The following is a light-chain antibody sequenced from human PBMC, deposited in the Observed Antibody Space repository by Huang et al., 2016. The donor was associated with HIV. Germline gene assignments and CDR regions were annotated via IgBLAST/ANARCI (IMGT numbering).Light chain of an antibody. V-gene: IGKV3-11*01. CDR2: DTS. CDR3: QQRGSRPPT. J-gene: IGKJ1*01. Sequence: EIVLTQSPATLSLSPGERATLSCRASQSVSSYLAWFQQKPGQAPSLLIYDTSNRATGIPARFRGSGSVTDFTLTISSLEPEDFAVYYCQQRGSRPPTFGQGTKVEIK. CDR1: QSVSSY.